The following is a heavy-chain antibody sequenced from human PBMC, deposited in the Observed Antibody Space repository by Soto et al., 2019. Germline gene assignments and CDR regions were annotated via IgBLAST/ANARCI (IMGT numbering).Heavy chain of an antibody. CDR2: ISSSSSYI. D-gene: IGHD3-22*01. V-gene: IGHV3-21*01. CDR3: ARDRSPLENYYGRNRDAFAI. CDR1: GFTFSSYS. Sequence: GGSLRLSCAASGFTFSSYSMNWVRQAPGKGLEWVSSISSSSSYIYYADSVKGQFTISRDNAKNSLYLQMNSLRAEDTAVYYCARDRSPLENYYGRNRDAFAIWAKGTTVT. J-gene: IGHJ3*02.